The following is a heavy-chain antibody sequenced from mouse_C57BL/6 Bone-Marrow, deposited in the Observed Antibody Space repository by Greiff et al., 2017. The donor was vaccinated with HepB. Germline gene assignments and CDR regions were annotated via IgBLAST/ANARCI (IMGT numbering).Heavy chain of an antibody. CDR3: ARGDYYGSRGNAMDY. CDR2: INPSTGGT. Sequence: VQLKESGPELVKPGASVKISCKASGYSFTGYYMNWVKQSPEKSLEWIGEINPSTGGTTYNQKFKAKATLTVDKSSSTAYMQLKSLTSEDSAVYYCARGDYYGSRGNAMDYWGQGTSVTVSS. J-gene: IGHJ4*01. D-gene: IGHD1-1*01. V-gene: IGHV1-42*01. CDR1: GYSFTGYY.